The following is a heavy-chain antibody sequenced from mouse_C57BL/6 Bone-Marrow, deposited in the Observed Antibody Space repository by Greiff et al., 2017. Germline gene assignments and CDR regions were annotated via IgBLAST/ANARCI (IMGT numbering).Heavy chain of an antibody. V-gene: IGHV1-63*01. CDR3: ARRDYDYDGAWFAY. CDR1: GYTFTNYW. D-gene: IGHD2-4*01. CDR2: IYPGGGYT. J-gene: IGHJ3*01. Sequence: QVQLQQSGAELVRPGTSVKMSCKASGYTFTNYWIGWAKQRPGHGLEWIGDIYPGGGYTNYNEKFKGKATLTADKSSSTAYMQFSSLTSEDSAIYYCARRDYDYDGAWFAYWGQGTLVTVSA.